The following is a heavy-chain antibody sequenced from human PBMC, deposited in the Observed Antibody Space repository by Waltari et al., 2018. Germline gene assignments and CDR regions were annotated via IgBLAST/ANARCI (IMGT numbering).Heavy chain of an antibody. D-gene: IGHD3-10*01. Sequence: QVQLVQSGAEVEKPGASVKVSCKASGYTFTGYYMHWVRQAPGQGLEGMGWSNPNSGGTNYAQKFQGRVTMTRDKSISTAYMELSRLRSDDTAVYYCAREYYYGSGLPGYWGQGTLVTVSS. CDR2: SNPNSGGT. CDR1: GYTFTGYY. J-gene: IGHJ4*02. V-gene: IGHV1-2*02. CDR3: AREYYYGSGLPGY.